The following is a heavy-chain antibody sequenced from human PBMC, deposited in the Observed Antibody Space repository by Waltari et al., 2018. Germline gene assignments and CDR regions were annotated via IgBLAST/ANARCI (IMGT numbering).Heavy chain of an antibody. CDR1: GFTFSSYS. Sequence: EVQLVESGGGLVQPGGSLRLSCAASGFTFSSYSMNWVRQAPGKGLEWVSYISSSSSTIYYADSVKGRFTISRDNAKNSLYLQMNSLRAEDTAVYYCRAAAGLFDYWGQGTLVIVSS. CDR3: RAAAGLFDY. J-gene: IGHJ4*02. D-gene: IGHD6-13*01. V-gene: IGHV3-48*01. CDR2: ISSSSSTI.